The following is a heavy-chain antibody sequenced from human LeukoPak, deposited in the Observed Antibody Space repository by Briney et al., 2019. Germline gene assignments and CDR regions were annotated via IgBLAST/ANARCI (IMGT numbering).Heavy chain of an antibody. Sequence: PSGGSLRLSCAASGFTFNNYVMNWVRQAPGKGLEWVSTISDSGGRTYYADSVKGRFTISRDNSKNTLYLQMNSLRAEDTAVYYCAKGAGYCSGGSCYSERYYYYYYYMDVWGKGTTVTISS. D-gene: IGHD2-15*01. CDR1: GFTFNNYV. CDR3: AKGAGYCSGGSCYSERYYYYYYYMDV. CDR2: ISDSGGRT. J-gene: IGHJ6*03. V-gene: IGHV3-23*01.